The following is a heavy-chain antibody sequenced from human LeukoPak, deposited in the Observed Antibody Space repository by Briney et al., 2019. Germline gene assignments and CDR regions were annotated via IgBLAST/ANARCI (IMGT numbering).Heavy chain of an antibody. J-gene: IGHJ5*02. CDR3: TRDTGATGEVKFDP. CDR2: IYTSGST. CDR1: GNSFGDYY. D-gene: IGHD5-12*01. V-gene: IGHV4-4*07. Sequence: PSETLSLTCTVSGNSFGDYYWSWIRQPAGKGLEWIGRIYTSGSTTYNPSLKSRVTMSVDTSKSQFSLNLMSVTAADTAVYYCTRDTGATGEVKFDPWGQGTLVTVSS.